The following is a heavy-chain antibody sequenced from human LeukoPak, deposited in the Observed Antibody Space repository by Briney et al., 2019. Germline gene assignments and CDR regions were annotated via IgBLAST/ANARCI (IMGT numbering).Heavy chain of an antibody. Sequence: SETLSLTCTVSGGSISSYYWSWIRQPPGKGLEWIGYIYYGGSTNYNPSLKSRVTISVDTSKNQFSLKLSSVTAADTAVYYCARSVVVPTAIGDWFDPWGQGTLVTVSS. CDR3: ARSVVVPTAIGDWFDP. V-gene: IGHV4-59*01. D-gene: IGHD2-2*01. CDR2: IYYGGST. CDR1: GGSISSYY. J-gene: IGHJ5*02.